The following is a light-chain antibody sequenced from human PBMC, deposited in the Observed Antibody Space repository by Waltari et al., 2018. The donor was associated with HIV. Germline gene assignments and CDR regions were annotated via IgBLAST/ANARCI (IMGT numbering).Light chain of an antibody. CDR1: QILSSNY. CDR2: GAS. V-gene: IGKV3-20*01. CDR3: QQYNTSPSS. Sequence: EIVLTKSPGTLSLSPGARATLSCRASQILSSNYLAWYQQTPAQAPRLLIYGASSRATGIPDRCSGSGSGTDFTLTISRLEPEDFAVYYCQQYNTSPSSFGQGTRLEIK. J-gene: IGKJ2*03.